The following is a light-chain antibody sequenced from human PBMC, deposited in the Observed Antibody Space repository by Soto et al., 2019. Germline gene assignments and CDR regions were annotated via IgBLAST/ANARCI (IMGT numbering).Light chain of an antibody. V-gene: IGLV2-14*01. Sequence: QSALTQPASVSGSPGQSITISCTGTSSDVGGYNYVSWYPQHPGKAPKLLIYEVNNRPSGVSNRFSGSMSGNTASLTISGLQAEDEADDYCNSYTSSSTRVFGGGTKLTVL. J-gene: IGLJ2*01. CDR2: EVN. CDR1: SSDVGGYNY. CDR3: NSYTSSSTRV.